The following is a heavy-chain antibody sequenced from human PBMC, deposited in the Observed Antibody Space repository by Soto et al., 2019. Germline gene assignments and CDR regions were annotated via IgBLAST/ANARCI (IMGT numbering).Heavy chain of an antibody. CDR1: GDSVSSNSAA. CDR2: TYYRANWYN. Sequence: SQTLSLTCAISGDSVSSNSAAWNWIRQSPSRGLEWLGRTYYRANWYNDYAVSVKSRITINPDTSKNQSSLQLNSVTPEDTAVYYCARGVLQYCSSTSCYLQHYYYFGMDVWGQGTTVTVSS. CDR3: ARGVLQYCSSTSCYLQHYYYFGMDV. D-gene: IGHD2-2*01. J-gene: IGHJ6*02. V-gene: IGHV6-1*01.